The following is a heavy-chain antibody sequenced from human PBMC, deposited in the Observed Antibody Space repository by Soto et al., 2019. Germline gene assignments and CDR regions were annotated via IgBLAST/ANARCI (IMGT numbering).Heavy chain of an antibody. CDR1: GFTFSNYA. V-gene: IGHV3-30-3*01. D-gene: IGHD5-18*01. CDR3: ARGPIGDAAMVTNYFDY. Sequence: PWGSLRLSCAASGFTFSNYAIHWVRQAPCRGLEWVAVLSYDGNNKHYADSVKGRFTISRDNSKNTLFLQMNSLRAEDTAVYYCARGPIGDAAMVTNYFDYWGQGTLVTVS. J-gene: IGHJ4*02. CDR2: LSYDGNNK.